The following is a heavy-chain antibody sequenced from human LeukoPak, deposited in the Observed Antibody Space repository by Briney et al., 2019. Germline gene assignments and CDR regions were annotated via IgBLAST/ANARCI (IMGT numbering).Heavy chain of an antibody. CDR3: AGGATPGVF. D-gene: IGHD3-10*01. V-gene: IGHV4-34*01. Sequence: PSETLSLTCGVYGGSFSGYYWTWIRQPPGKGLEWIGEINHSGSTNYIPSLKSRVTMSLDTSKNQFPLKLTSVTAADTAVYYCAGGATPGVFWGQGTLVTVSS. J-gene: IGHJ4*02. CDR1: GGSFSGYY. CDR2: INHSGST.